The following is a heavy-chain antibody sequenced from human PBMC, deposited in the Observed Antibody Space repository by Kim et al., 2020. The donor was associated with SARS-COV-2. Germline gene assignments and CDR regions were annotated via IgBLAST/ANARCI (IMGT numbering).Heavy chain of an antibody. V-gene: IGHV4-39*01. CDR3: ARRGGSGWYSPKLAFDI. CDR2: IYYSGST. Sequence: SETLSLTCTVSGGSISSSSYYWGWIRQPPGKGLEWIGSIYYSGSTYYNPSLKSRVTISVDTSKNQFSLKLSSVTAADTAVYYCARRGGSGWYSPKLAFDIWGQGTMVTVSS. D-gene: IGHD6-19*01. CDR1: GGSISSSSYY. J-gene: IGHJ3*02.